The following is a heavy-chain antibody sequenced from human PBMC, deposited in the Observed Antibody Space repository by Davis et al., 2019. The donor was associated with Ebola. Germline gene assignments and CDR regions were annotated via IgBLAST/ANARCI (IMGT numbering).Heavy chain of an antibody. J-gene: IGHJ4*02. Sequence: GESLKISCAASGFTVSSNHMSWVRQAPGKGLEWVSVIYDHSTAYAASVRGRFIISRDKSNNTLYLEMNSLRVDDTAVYYCATTQWLREFDNWGQGTLVTVSS. CDR2: IYDHST. V-gene: IGHV3-53*05. CDR1: GFTVSSNH. CDR3: ATTQWLREFDN. D-gene: IGHD6-19*01.